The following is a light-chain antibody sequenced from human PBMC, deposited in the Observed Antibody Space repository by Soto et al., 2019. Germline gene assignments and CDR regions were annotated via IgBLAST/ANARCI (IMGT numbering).Light chain of an antibody. V-gene: IGKV3-15*01. CDR2: RAT. CDR1: HSVVDN. CDR3: QQYDVWPPIT. J-gene: IGKJ5*01. Sequence: EVLLTQSPAALSLSPGETATLSCRASHSVVDNLAWYQQRPGQAPGLLIYRATSRATGVPARFSGSGTGTEFSLTIRSLQSEDFAVYYCQQYDVWPPITFGQGTRLELK.